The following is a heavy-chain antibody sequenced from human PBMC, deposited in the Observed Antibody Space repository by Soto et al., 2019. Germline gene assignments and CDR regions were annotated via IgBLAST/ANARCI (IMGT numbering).Heavy chain of an antibody. CDR1: GFTFSSYS. Sequence: LRLSCAASGFTFSSYSMNWVRQAPGKGLEWVSSISSSSSYIYYADSVKGRFTISRDNAKNSLYLQMNSLRAEDTAVYYCARHRSHYYGMDVWGHGTTVTVS. CDR3: ARHRSHYYGMDV. V-gene: IGHV3-21*01. J-gene: IGHJ6*02. CDR2: ISSSSSYI.